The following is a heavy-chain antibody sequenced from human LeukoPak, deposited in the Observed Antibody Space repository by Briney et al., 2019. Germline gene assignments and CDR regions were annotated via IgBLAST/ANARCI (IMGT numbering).Heavy chain of an antibody. CDR3: ARSLGGSYYGAGSSPGD. V-gene: IGHV3-20*04. Sequence: GGSLRLSCAASGFTFDDYGMSWVRQAPGKGLEWVSGINWNGGITAYADSVKGRFTISRDNTQKSLYLQMSSLRAEDTSVYYCARSLGGSYYGAGSSPGDWGQGTLVTVSS. CDR1: GFTFDDYG. D-gene: IGHD3-10*01. CDR2: INWNGGIT. J-gene: IGHJ4*02.